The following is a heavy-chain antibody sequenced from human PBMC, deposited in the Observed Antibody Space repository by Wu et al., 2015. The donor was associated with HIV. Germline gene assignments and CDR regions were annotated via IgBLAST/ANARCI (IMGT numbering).Heavy chain of an antibody. J-gene: IGHJ4*02. CDR2: INPNSGGT. CDR3: ARSGVGAAALDY. V-gene: IGHV1-2*02. Sequence: LVRGLGREVEEAVGPSSERSSCKASGYTFTGYYMHWVRQAPGQGLEWMGWINPNSGGTNYAQKFQGRVTMTRDTSISTAYMELSRLRSDDTAVYYCARSGVGAAALDYVGPGNAGHRLL. CDR1: GYTFTGYY. D-gene: IGHD6-13*01.